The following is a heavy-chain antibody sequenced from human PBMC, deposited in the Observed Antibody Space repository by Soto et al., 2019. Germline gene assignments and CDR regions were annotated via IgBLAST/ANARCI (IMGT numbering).Heavy chain of an antibody. Sequence: PSETLSLTCTVSGGSISSYYWSWIRQPPGKGLEWIGYIYYSGSTNYNPSLKSRVTISVDTSKNQFSLKLSSVTAADTAVYYCARRYCSSTSCYEGRLDPWGQGTLVTVSS. CDR1: GGSISSYY. D-gene: IGHD2-2*01. CDR2: IYYSGST. J-gene: IGHJ5*02. CDR3: ARRYCSSTSCYEGRLDP. V-gene: IGHV4-59*01.